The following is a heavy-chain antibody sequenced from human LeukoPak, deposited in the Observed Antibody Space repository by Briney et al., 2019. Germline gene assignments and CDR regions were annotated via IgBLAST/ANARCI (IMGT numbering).Heavy chain of an antibody. CDR1: GFTFSSYW. CDR3: ARDRVGRILEWLMDV. CDR2: ISYDGSNK. Sequence: PGGSLRLSCAASGFTFSSYWMSWVRQAPGKGLEWVAVISYDGSNKYYADSVKGRFTISRDNSKNTLYLQMGSLRAEDMAVYYCARDRVGRILEWLMDVWGKGTTVTVSS. J-gene: IGHJ6*04. V-gene: IGHV3-30*14. D-gene: IGHD3-3*01.